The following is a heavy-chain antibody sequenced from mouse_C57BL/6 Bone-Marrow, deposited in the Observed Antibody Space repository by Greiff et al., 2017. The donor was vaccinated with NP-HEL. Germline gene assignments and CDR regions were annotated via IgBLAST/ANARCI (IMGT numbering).Heavy chain of an antibody. CDR2: INYDGSST. V-gene: IGHV5-16*01. D-gene: IGHD2-14*01. J-gene: IGHJ2*01. Sequence: EVKVVESEGGLVQPGSSMKLSCTASGFTFSDYYMAWVRQVPEKGLEWVANINYDGSSTYYLDSLKSRFIISRDNAKNILYLQMSSLKSEDTATYYCARDQDRRYFDYWGQGTTLTVSS. CDR3: ARDQDRRYFDY. CDR1: GFTFSDYY.